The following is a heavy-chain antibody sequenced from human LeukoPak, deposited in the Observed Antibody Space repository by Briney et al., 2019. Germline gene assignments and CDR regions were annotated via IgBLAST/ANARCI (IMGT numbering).Heavy chain of an antibody. Sequence: PGGSLRLSCAASGFTFSSYSMNWVRQAPGKGLEWVSSISSSSSYLYYADSVKGRFTISRDNAKNSLDLQMNSLRAEDTAVYYCARAGYYYYGMDVWGQGTTVTVSS. CDR2: ISSSSSYL. V-gene: IGHV3-21*01. J-gene: IGHJ6*02. CDR1: GFTFSSYS. CDR3: ARAGYYYYGMDV.